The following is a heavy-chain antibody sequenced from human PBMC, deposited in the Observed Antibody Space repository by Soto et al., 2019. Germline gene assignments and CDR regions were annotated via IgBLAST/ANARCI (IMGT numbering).Heavy chain of an antibody. CDR3: ARGLYYYDSSGYWGY. Sequence: GSLRLSCAASAFTFKNHWMHWVRQVPGKGPVWVSRINGDGSFTSYADAVKGRFTISRDNAKNTLSLQMNSLRAEDTAVYYCARGLYYYDSSGYWGYWGQGTLVTVSS. V-gene: IGHV3-74*01. D-gene: IGHD3-22*01. J-gene: IGHJ4*02. CDR2: INGDGSFT. CDR1: AFTFKNHW.